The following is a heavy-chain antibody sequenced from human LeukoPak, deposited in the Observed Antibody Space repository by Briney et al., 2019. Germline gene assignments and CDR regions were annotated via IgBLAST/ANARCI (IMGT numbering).Heavy chain of an antibody. D-gene: IGHD1-26*01. J-gene: IGHJ6*03. Sequence: PGGXLRLSCAASGFTFSSYSMNWVRQAPGKGLEWVSYISSSSSTIYYADSVKGRFTISRDNAKKSMYLQMNSLRAEDTAVYYCARGGSQYYYYYMDVWGKGTTVTVSS. CDR2: ISSSSSTI. CDR3: ARGGSQYYYYYMDV. V-gene: IGHV3-48*01. CDR1: GFTFSSYS.